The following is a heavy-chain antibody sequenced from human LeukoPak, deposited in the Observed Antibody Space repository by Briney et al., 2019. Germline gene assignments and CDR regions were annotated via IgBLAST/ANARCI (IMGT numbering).Heavy chain of an antibody. CDR2: IYHSGST. J-gene: IGHJ4*02. CDR1: GGSISSSNW. CDR3: ASRPHGDFAVY. Sequence: KLSETLSLTCAVSGGSISSSNWWSWVRQPPGKGLEWIGEIYHSGSTNYNPSLKSRVTISVDKFKNQFSLKLSSVTAADTAVCYCASRPHGDFAVYWGQGTLVTVSS. D-gene: IGHD4-17*01. V-gene: IGHV4-4*02.